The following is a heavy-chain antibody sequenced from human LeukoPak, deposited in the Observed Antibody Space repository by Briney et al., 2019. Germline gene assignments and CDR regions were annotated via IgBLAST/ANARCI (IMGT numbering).Heavy chain of an antibody. V-gene: IGHV3-23*01. CDR2: ISGSGGST. Sequence: GGPLRLSCAASGFTFSSYAMSWVRQAPGKGLEWVSAISGSGGSTYYADSVKGRFTISRDNSKNTLYLQMNSLRAEDTAVYYCAKESDGRYFDWQSGYSYGLGYYYGMDVWGQGTTVTVSS. J-gene: IGHJ6*02. D-gene: IGHD5-18*01. CDR3: AKESDGRYFDWQSGYSYGLGYYYGMDV. CDR1: GFTFSSYA.